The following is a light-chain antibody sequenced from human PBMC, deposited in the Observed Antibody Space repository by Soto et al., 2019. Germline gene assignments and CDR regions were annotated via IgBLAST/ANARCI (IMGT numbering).Light chain of an antibody. Sequence: QSALTQPASVSGSPGQSITISCTGTTSAVGSYNLVSWYQQHPGKAPKLMIYEVSKRPSGVSNRFSGSKSGNTASLTISGLQADDEADYSCCSYAGSSLVVFGGGTKLTVL. CDR2: EVS. V-gene: IGLV2-23*02. CDR1: TSAVGSYNL. J-gene: IGLJ2*01. CDR3: CSYAGSSLVV.